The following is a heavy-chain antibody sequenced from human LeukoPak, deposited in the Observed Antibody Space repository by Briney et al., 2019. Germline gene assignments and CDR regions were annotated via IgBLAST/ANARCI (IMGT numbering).Heavy chain of an antibody. D-gene: IGHD3-22*01. CDR1: GSTFSSYG. CDR3: AKLNLYYYDSSGYDFFDY. CDR2: ISYDGSNK. J-gene: IGHJ4*02. V-gene: IGHV3-30*18. Sequence: GGSLRLSCAASGSTFSSYGMHWVRQAPGKGLEWVAVISYDGSNKYYADSVKGRFTISRDNSKNTLYLQMNSLRAEDTAVYYCAKLNLYYYDSSGYDFFDYWGQGTLVTVSS.